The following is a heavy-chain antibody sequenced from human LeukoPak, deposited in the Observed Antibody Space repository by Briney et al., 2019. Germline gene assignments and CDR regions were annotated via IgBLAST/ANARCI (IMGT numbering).Heavy chain of an antibody. CDR1: GGTFSTYA. CDR3: ARDQVFVGYGDYGVERLNYWYFDL. J-gene: IGHJ2*01. Sequence: VASVKVSCKASGGTFSTYAITWVRQAPGQGLEWMGGIIPISGKANYAQKFQGRVTITADKSTSTAYMELSSLRAEDTAVYYCARDQVFVGYGDYGVERLNYWYFDLWGRGTLVTVSS. D-gene: IGHD4-17*01. CDR2: IIPISGKA. V-gene: IGHV1-69*06.